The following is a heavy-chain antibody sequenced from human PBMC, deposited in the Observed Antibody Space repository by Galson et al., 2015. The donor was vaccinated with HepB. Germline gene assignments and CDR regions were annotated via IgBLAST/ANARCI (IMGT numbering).Heavy chain of an antibody. D-gene: IGHD2-21*02. V-gene: IGHV3-30-3*01. CDR1: GFTFSSYA. Sequence: SLRLSCAASGFTFSSYAMHWVRQAPGKGLEWVAVISYDGSNKYYADSVKGRFTISRDNSKNTLYLQMNSLRAEDTAVYYCAGSISVVVTAGGWFDPWGQGTLVTVSS. CDR3: AGSISVVVTAGGWFDP. CDR2: ISYDGSNK. J-gene: IGHJ5*02.